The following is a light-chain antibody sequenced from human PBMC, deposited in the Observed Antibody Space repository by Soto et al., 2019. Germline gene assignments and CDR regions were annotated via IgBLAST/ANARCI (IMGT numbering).Light chain of an antibody. Sequence: QSVLTQTASVSGSPGQSIAISCTGTSSDVGGYNYVSWYQQHPGKAPKLMIPEVSNRPSGVSDRFSGSKSGNTASLTISGLQADDEADYYCSSHTSYSTRVFGTGTKVTVL. CDR2: EVS. J-gene: IGLJ1*01. CDR3: SSHTSYSTRV. CDR1: SSDVGGYNY. V-gene: IGLV2-14*01.